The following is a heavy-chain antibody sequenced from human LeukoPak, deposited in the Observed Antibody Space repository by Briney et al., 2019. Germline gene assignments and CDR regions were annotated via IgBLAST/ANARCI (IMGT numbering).Heavy chain of an antibody. J-gene: IGHJ5*02. D-gene: IGHD2-15*01. CDR2: IIPIFGTA. V-gene: IGHV1-69*13. CDR3: ASMAPLCSGGSCPHGNWFDP. CDR1: GYTFTSYD. Sequence: ASVKVSCKASGYTFTSYDINWVRQAPGQGLEWMGGIIPIFGTANYAQKFQGRVTITADESTSTAYMELSSLRSEDTAVYYCASMAPLCSGGSCPHGNWFDPWGQGTLVTVSS.